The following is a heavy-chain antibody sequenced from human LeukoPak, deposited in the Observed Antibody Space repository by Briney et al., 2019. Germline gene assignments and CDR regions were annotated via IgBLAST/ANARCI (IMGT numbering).Heavy chain of an antibody. J-gene: IGHJ5*02. CDR2: IYYSGST. CDR3: ARGDYGGSNWFDP. Sequence: SETLSLTCTVSGGSISSYYWSWIRQPPGKGLEWIGYIYYSGSTNYNPSLKSRVTISVDTSKNQFSLKLSSVTAADTAVYYCARGDYGGSNWFDPWGQGTLVTVSS. V-gene: IGHV4-59*12. CDR1: GGSISSYY. D-gene: IGHD4-23*01.